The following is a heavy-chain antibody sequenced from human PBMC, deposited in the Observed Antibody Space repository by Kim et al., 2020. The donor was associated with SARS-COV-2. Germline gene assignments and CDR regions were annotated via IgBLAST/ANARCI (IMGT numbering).Heavy chain of an antibody. CDR2: INHSGST. CDR3: ARNPYVESSWGDWFDP. V-gene: IGHV4-34*01. J-gene: IGHJ5*02. CDR1: GGSFSGYY. Sequence: SETLSLTCAVYGGSFSGYYWSWIRQPPGKGLEWIGEINHSGSTNYNPSLKSRVTISVDTSKNQFSLKLSSVTAADTAVYYCARNPYVESSWGDWFDPWGQGTLVTVSS. D-gene: IGHD3-16*01.